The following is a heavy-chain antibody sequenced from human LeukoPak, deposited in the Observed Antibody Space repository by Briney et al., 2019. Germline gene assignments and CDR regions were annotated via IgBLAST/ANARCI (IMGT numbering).Heavy chain of an antibody. Sequence: ASVKVSCKASGYTFTGYYIHWVRQAPGQGLEWMGWINPNSGGTNYAQKFQGRVTMTRDTSISTAYMELIRLRSDDTAVYFRARGDYYYYYMDVWGKGTTVTVSS. CDR2: INPNSGGT. CDR1: GYTFTGYY. V-gene: IGHV1-2*02. J-gene: IGHJ6*03. CDR3: ARGDYYYYYMDV.